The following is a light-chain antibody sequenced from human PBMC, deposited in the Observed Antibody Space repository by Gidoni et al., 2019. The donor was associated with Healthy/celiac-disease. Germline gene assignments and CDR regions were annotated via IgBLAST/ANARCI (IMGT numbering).Light chain of an antibody. CDR3: MQALQTPPGT. Sequence: DIVMTQSPLSLPVTPGEPASIYCRSSQSLLHSNGYNYLDWYLQKPGQSPQLLIYLGSNRASGVPDRFSGSGSGTDFTLKISRVEAEDVGVYYCMQALQTPPGTFGPGTKVDIK. V-gene: IGKV2-28*01. CDR2: LGS. CDR1: QSLLHSNGYNY. J-gene: IGKJ3*01.